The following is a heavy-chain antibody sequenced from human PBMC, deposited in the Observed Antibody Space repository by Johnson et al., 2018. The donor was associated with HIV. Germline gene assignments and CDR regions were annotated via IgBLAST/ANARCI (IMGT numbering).Heavy chain of an antibody. CDR1: GFTFSSYW. CDR2: INSDGSST. CDR3: ARDRKWVAARSGDAFDI. J-gene: IGHJ3*02. V-gene: IGHV3-74*01. D-gene: IGHD6-6*01. Sequence: VQLVESGGGLVKPGGSLRLSCAVSGFTFSSYWMHWVRQAPGKGLVWVSRINSDGSSTRYADSVKGRSTISRDNAKNTLYLQMNSLRAEDTAVYYCARDRKWVAARSGDAFDIWGQGTMVTVSS.